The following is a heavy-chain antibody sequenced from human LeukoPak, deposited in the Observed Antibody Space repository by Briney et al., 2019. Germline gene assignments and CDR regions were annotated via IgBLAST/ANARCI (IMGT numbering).Heavy chain of an antibody. CDR1: GAAISTYY. CDR3: ARDFRSGSVGLDP. V-gene: IGHV4-59*01. CDR2: IYSSGST. J-gene: IGHJ5*02. Sequence: PSETLSLTCTVSGAAISTYYWSWTRQSPGKGLEWIGYIYSSGSTKYNPSLKSRVTISVDASKNQFALTLRSLTAADTAVYYCARDFRSGSVGLDPWGKGNLVTVSS. D-gene: IGHD3-3*01.